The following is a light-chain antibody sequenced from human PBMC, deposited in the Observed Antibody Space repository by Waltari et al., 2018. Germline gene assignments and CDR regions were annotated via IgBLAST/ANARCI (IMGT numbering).Light chain of an antibody. CDR3: CSYAGRYTVL. V-gene: IGLV2-11*01. CDR1: YSNIGAYDY. J-gene: IGLJ2*01. CDR2: DVN. Sequence: QSALTQPRSVSGSPGQSVTISCTGTYSNIGAYDYVSWYQQHPGKAPKVMFHDVNIVPAGVPDRFSGSKSGNTASLTISGLQAEDEADYYCCSYAGRYTVLFGGGTKLTVL.